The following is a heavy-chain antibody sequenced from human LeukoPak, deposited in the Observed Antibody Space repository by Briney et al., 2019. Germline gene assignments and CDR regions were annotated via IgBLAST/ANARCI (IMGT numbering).Heavy chain of an antibody. CDR2: ITGGDDT. V-gene: IGHV3-66*02. D-gene: IGHD3-3*01. CDR3: ARDPYSKIFGS. CDR1: GLTVNNNY. J-gene: IGHJ4*02. Sequence: PGGSLRLSCAASGLTVNNNYVSWVRQAPGRGLQWVSLITGGDDTYYADSVKGRFTISRDNSKSTLYLQMNSLRPDDTAVYYCARDPYSKIFGSWGQGTLVTVSS.